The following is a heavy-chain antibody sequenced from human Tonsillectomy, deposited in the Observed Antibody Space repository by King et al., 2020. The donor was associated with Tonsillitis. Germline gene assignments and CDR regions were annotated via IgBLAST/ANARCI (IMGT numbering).Heavy chain of an antibody. CDR3: ARYYASGTYLDY. J-gene: IGHJ4*02. CDR2: ISSSGSAI. CDR1: GFTFSSYE. V-gene: IGHV3-48*03. Sequence: VQLVESGGGLVQPGGSLRLSCAASGFTFSSYEMNWVRQAPGKGLEWVSYISSSGSAIFYADSVKGRFTISRDNAKNSLYLQMNSLSAEDTALYYCARYYASGTYLDYWGQGTLVTVSS. D-gene: IGHD3-10*01.